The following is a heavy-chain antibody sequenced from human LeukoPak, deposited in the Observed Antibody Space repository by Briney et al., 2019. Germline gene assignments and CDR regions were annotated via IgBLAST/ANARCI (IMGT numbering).Heavy chain of an antibody. CDR2: ISAYNGNT. D-gene: IGHD6-19*01. CDR1: GYTFTGYY. J-gene: IGHJ4*02. V-gene: IGHV1-18*04. Sequence: ASVKVSCKASGYTFTGYYVHWVRQAPGQGLEWMGWISAYNGNTNYAQKLQGRVTMTTDTSTSTAYMELRSLRSDDTAVYYCARRYSSGWYGIPDYWGQGTLVTVSS. CDR3: ARRYSSGWYGIPDY.